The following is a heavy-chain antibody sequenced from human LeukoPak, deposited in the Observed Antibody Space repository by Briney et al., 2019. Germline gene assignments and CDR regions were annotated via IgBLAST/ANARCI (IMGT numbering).Heavy chain of an antibody. D-gene: IGHD3-10*02. CDR1: GGSISSSSYY. CDR2: IYYSGST. V-gene: IGHV4-39*01. J-gene: IGHJ5*02. Sequence: ASETLSLTCTVSGGSISSSSYYWGWIRQPPGKGLEWIGSIYYSGSTYYNPSLKSRVTISVDTSKNQFSLKLSSVTAADTAVYYCARQGSSMLGNWFDPWGQGTLATVSS. CDR3: ARQGSSMLGNWFDP.